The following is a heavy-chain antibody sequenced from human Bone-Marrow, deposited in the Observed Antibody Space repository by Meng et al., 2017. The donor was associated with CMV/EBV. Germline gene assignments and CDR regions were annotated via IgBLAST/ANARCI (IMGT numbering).Heavy chain of an antibody. D-gene: IGHD2/OR15-2a*01. CDR2: IRFDGSNK. CDR1: GFTFSSYG. J-gene: IGHJ5*02. V-gene: IGHV3-30*02. CDR3: AKPFYNWFDP. Sequence: GESLKISCAASGFTFSSYGVHWVRQAPDKGLEWVAFIRFDGSNKYYADSVKGRFTISRDNSKNTLYLQMNSLRAEDTAVYYCAKPFYNWFDPWGQGTLVTVS.